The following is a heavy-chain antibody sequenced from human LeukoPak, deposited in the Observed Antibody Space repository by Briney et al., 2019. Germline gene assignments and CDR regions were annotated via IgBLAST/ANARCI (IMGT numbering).Heavy chain of an antibody. D-gene: IGHD2-2*01. CDR1: GFTFSTYA. Sequence: GGSLRLSCAASGFTFSTYAMSWVRQAPGKGLEWVSSFSGSGGSTYYADSVKGRFTISRDNAKNSLYLQMNSLRAEDTAVYYCARGGSSWGQGTLVTVSS. V-gene: IGHV3-23*01. J-gene: IGHJ1*01. CDR3: ARGGSS. CDR2: FSGSGGST.